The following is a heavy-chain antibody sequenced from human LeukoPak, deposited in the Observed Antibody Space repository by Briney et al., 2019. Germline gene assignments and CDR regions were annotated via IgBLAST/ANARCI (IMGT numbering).Heavy chain of an antibody. D-gene: IGHD2-15*01. V-gene: IGHV3-30*04. CDR2: ISYDGSNK. Sequence: GRSLRLSCAASGFTFSSYAMHWVRQAPGKGLEWVAVISYDGSNKYYADSVKGRFTISRDNSKNTLYLQMNSLRAEDTAVYYCAKVNLQYCSGGSCYGPDYWGQGTLVTVSS. CDR1: GFTFSSYA. CDR3: AKVNLQYCSGGSCYGPDY. J-gene: IGHJ4*02.